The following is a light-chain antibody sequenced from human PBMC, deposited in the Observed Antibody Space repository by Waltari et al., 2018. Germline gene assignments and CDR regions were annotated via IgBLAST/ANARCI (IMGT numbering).Light chain of an antibody. V-gene: IGKV1-39*01. CDR1: QTISSY. J-gene: IGKJ3*01. Sequence: DIQLTQSPSSLSASVGDRVTITCRTDQTISSYLSWYQQKPGRAPQLLIYAATSLHVGVPSRFSGSGSVTDFTLTISSLQPEDFATYYCQQTYTASTLGPGTKVDVK. CDR3: QQTYTAST. CDR2: AAT.